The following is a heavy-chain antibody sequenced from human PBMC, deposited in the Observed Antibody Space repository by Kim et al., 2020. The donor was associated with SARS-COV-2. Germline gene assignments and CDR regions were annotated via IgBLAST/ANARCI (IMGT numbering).Heavy chain of an antibody. Sequence: ASVKVSCRGSGYSFTNHAINWVRQAPGQGLEWMGWIDTSTGTPTYAQGFTGRFVFSLDTSVTTACLQITSLKTEDTALYFCARDHCTNTSCFDPWGQGTLITVSS. CDR3: ARDHCTNTSCFDP. CDR2: IDTSTGTP. D-gene: IGHD2-8*01. J-gene: IGHJ5*02. V-gene: IGHV7-4-1*02. CDR1: GYSFTNHA.